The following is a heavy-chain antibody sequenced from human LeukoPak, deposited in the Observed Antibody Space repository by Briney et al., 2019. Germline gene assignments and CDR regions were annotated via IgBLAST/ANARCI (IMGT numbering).Heavy chain of an antibody. CDR2: IWYDGSSK. D-gene: IGHD6-19*01. CDR3: AKDLLSGWYYFDY. Sequence: GGSLRLSCAASGFTFSGYGMHWVRQAPGKGLEWVAVIWYDGSSKYYADSVKGRFTISRDNPKNTLYLQMNSLRAEDTAVYYCAKDLLSGWYYFDYWGQGTLVTVSS. J-gene: IGHJ4*02. CDR1: GFTFSGYG. V-gene: IGHV3-33*06.